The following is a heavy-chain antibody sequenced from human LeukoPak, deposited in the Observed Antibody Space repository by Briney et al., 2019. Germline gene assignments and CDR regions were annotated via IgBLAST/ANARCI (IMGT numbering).Heavy chain of an antibody. D-gene: IGHD6-13*01. Sequence: ASVKVSCKASGYTFTGYYLHGVRQAPGQGLECMGWINPNSGGTNYAQKFQGWDTMTRDTSISTAYMELSRLRSDDTAVYYCARDPAAAGLYFDYSGQGTLVTVSS. J-gene: IGHJ4*02. CDR3: ARDPAAAGLYFDY. V-gene: IGHV1-2*04. CDR2: INPNSGGT. CDR1: GYTFTGYY.